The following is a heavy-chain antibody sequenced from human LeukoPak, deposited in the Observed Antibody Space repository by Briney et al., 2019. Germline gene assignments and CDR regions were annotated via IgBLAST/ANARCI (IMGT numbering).Heavy chain of an antibody. CDR2: ISYDGSNK. CDR3: AREWGLWLLASTGFDY. J-gene: IGHJ4*02. CDR1: GFTFSNYA. V-gene: IGHV3-30*04. Sequence: PGGSLRLSCAASGFTFSNYAMHWVRQAPGKGLEWVAVISYDGSNKYYADSVKGRFTISRDNSKNTLYLQMNSLRAEDTAVYYCAREWGLWLLASTGFDYWGQGTLVTVSS. D-gene: IGHD4/OR15-4a*01.